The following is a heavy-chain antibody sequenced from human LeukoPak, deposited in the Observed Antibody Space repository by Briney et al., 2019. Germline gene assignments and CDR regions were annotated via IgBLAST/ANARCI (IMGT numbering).Heavy chain of an antibody. J-gene: IGHJ6*03. Sequence: PSETLSLTCTVSGGSISSNSYYWGWIRQPPGKGLEWIGSMYYSGSTYYNPSLKSRVTISVDTSKNQFSLKLSSVTAADTAVYYCASVAGLGTIFGVVKHYMDVWGKGTTVTVSS. V-gene: IGHV4-39*07. CDR2: MYYSGST. D-gene: IGHD3-3*01. CDR3: ASVAGLGTIFGVVKHYMDV. CDR1: GGSISSNSYY.